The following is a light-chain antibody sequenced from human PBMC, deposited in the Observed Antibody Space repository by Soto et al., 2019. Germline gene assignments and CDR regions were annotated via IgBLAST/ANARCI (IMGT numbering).Light chain of an antibody. Sequence: QSVLTQPASVSGSPGQSITISCTGTSSDVGGYNYVSWYQQHPGKVPKLMIYEVSYRPSGGSNRFSASKSGNTASLTISGLQAEDEANYYCSSFTSSRTLVFGGGTKLTVL. V-gene: IGLV2-14*01. J-gene: IGLJ3*02. CDR1: SSDVGGYNY. CDR3: SSFTSSRTLV. CDR2: EVS.